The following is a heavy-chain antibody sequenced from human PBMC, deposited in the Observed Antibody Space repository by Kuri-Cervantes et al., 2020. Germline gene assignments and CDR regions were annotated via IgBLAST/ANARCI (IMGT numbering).Heavy chain of an antibody. CDR1: GFTFSSYA. CDR3: ARDRVQSRYRPGAFDI. D-gene: IGHD3-9*01. V-gene: IGHV3-30*01. CDR2: ISYDGSNK. J-gene: IGHJ3*02. Sequence: GGSLRLSCAASGFTFSSYAMHWVRQAPGEGLEWVAVISYDGSNKYYADSVKGRFTISRDNSKNTLYLQMNSLRAEDTAVYYCARDRVQSRYRPGAFDIWGQGTMVTVSS.